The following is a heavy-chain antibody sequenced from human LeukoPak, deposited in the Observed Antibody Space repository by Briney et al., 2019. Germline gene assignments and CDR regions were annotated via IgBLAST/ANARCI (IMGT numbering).Heavy chain of an antibody. CDR3: ARDRVSYYDSSGYSDAFDI. Sequence: SETLSLTCTVSGYSISSGYYWGWIRQPPGKGLEWIGSINHSGSTYYNPSLKSRVTISVDTSKNQFSLKLSSVTAADTAVYYCARDRVSYYDSSGYSDAFDIWGQGTMVTVSS. V-gene: IGHV4-38-2*02. D-gene: IGHD3-22*01. CDR1: GYSISSGYY. CDR2: INHSGST. J-gene: IGHJ3*02.